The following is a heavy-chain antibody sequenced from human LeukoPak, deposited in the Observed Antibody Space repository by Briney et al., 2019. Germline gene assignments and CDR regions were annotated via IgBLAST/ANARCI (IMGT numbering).Heavy chain of an antibody. D-gene: IGHD1-14*01. CDR1: GFTVSNVW. CDR3: TTSGITAR. CDR2: IKSNSDGGTT. V-gene: IGHV3-15*01. J-gene: IGHJ4*02. Sequence: GGSLRLSCAASGFTVSNVWMSWVRQAPGKGLEWVGRIKSNSDGGTTDYAAPVKGRFTISKDDSKNTLFLQMSSLKIEDTAVYYCTTSGITARWGQGTLVTVSS.